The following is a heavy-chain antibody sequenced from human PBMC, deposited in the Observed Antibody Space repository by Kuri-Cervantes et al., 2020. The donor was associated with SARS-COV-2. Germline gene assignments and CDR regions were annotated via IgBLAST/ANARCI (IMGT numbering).Heavy chain of an antibody. Sequence: SGPTLVKPTQTLTLTCTFSGFSLSTSGVGVGWIRQPPGKALEWLALIYWDDDKRYGPSLKSRLTITKDTSKNQVVLTMTNMDPVDTATYYCAHGYYDILTGYYTAFVIWGQGKMVTVSS. CDR1: GFSLSTSGVG. CDR3: AHGYYDILTGYYTAFVI. CDR2: IYWDDDK. J-gene: IGHJ3*02. D-gene: IGHD3-9*01. V-gene: IGHV2-5*05.